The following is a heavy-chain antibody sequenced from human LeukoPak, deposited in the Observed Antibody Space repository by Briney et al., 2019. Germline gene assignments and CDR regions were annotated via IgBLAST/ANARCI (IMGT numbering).Heavy chain of an antibody. J-gene: IGHJ4*02. Sequence: QSGGSLRLSCAASGFTLNRYWMSWVRQAAGQGLEGVANINEDGGERHYVDSVKGRFTISRDNAKNSLYLQTNSLRAEDTADYYCARGGNLENWGGGTLVTVSS. D-gene: IGHD1-14*01. CDR1: GFTLNRYW. CDR3: ARGGNLEN. V-gene: IGHV3-7*01. CDR2: INEDGGER.